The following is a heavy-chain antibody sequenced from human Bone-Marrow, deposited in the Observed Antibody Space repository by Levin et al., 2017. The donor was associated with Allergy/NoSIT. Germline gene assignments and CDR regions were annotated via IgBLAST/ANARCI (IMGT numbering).Heavy chain of an antibody. Sequence: GESLKISCAASGFTFSSYAMSWVRQAPGKGLEWVSAISGSGGSTYYADSVKGRFTISRDNSKNTLYLQMNSLRAEDTAVYYCARSGTILRFLEGDSRWFDPWGQGTLVTVSS. CDR2: ISGSGGST. D-gene: IGHD3-3*01. CDR1: GFTFSSYA. V-gene: IGHV3-23*01. CDR3: ARSGTILRFLEGDSRWFDP. J-gene: IGHJ5*02.